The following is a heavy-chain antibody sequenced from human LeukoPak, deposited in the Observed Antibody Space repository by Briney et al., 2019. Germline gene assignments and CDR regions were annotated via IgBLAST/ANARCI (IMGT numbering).Heavy chain of an antibody. CDR3: TRDSGTYNWFDP. CDR1: GFTFSGSA. J-gene: IGHJ5*02. V-gene: IGHV3-73*01. Sequence: PGGSLRLSCAASGFTFSGSAIHWVRQSSGKGLEWVGQIDKKDKGYATATAYAAPVKGRFTISRNESINTAYLQMKSLKTEDTALYDCTRDSGTYNWFDPWGQGTLVTVSS. CDR2: IDKKDKGYATAT. D-gene: IGHD1-26*01.